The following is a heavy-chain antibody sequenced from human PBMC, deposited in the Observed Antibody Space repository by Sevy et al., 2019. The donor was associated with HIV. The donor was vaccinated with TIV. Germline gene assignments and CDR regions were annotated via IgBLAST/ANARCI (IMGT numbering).Heavy chain of an antibody. V-gene: IGHV4-39*01. CDR3: ARLPAMMDAFDI. CDR2: IYYSGST. D-gene: IGHD3-22*01. CDR1: GGSISSSSYY. J-gene: IGHJ3*02. Sequence: SETLSLTCTVSGGSISSSSYYWGWIRQPPGKGLEWIGSIYYSGSTYYHPSLKSRVTISVDTSKNQFSLKLSSVTAADTAVYYCARLPAMMDAFDIWGQGTMVTVSS.